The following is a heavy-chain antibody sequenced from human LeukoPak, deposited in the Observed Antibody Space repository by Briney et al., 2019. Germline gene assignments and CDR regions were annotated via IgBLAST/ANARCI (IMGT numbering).Heavy chain of an antibody. J-gene: IGHJ4*02. CDR3: ARLRSCGTYLWYFDY. D-gene: IGHD1-26*01. Sequence: GGSLEISFKGFGYRFTSYWIGWVRPVPGKGPGWMGIIYPGDSDTNYSPSFQGQVTISADWSISTAYLQWSSLKASDTAIYFCARLRSCGTYLWYFDYWGQGTLVTVSS. V-gene: IGHV5-51*01. CDR1: GYRFTSYW. CDR2: IYPGDSDT.